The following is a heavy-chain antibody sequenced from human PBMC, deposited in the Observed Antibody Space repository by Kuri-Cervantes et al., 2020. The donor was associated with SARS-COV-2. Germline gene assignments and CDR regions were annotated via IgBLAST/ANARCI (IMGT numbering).Heavy chain of an antibody. Sequence: GESLKISCAASGFSFSSYGMSWVRQAPGKGLEWVANIKQDGSEKYYVDSVKGRFTISRDNAKNSLYLQMNSLRAEDTAVYYCARAERGSGDYYYYMDVWGKGTTVTVSS. CDR3: ARAERGSGDYYYYMDV. CDR1: GFSFSSYG. CDR2: IKQDGSEK. V-gene: IGHV3-7*01. D-gene: IGHD3-10*01. J-gene: IGHJ6*03.